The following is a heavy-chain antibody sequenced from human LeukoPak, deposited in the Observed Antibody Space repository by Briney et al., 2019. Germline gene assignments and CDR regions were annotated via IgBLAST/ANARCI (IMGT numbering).Heavy chain of an antibody. V-gene: IGHV1-46*01. CDR1: GYTFTSYY. D-gene: IGHD6-19*01. CDR3: ARVGIAVAGTPGVFFDY. CDR2: INPSGGST. J-gene: IGHJ4*02. Sequence: ASVKVSCKASGYTFTSYYMHWVRQAPGQGLEWMGIINPSGGSTSYAQKFQGRVTMTRDMSTSTVYTELSSLRSEDTAVYYCARVGIAVAGTPGVFFDYWGQGTLVTVSS.